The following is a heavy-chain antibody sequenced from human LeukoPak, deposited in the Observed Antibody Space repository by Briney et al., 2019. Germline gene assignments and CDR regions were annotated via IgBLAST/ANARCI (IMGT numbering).Heavy chain of an antibody. D-gene: IGHD2-2*01. J-gene: IGHJ5*02. CDR1: GFTFSSYA. CDR3: AKKGYCSSTSCYNLNWFDP. V-gene: IGHV3-23*01. Sequence: GGSLRLSCAATGFTFSSYAMSWVRQAPGKGLEWVSAISGSGGSTYYADSVKGRFTISRDNPKNTLYLQMNSLRAEDTAVYYCAKKGYCSSTSCYNLNWFDPWGQGTLVTVSS. CDR2: ISGSGGST.